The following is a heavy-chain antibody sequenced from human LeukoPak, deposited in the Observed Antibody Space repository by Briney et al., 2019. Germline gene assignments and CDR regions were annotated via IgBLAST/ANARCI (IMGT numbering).Heavy chain of an antibody. Sequence: PGGSLRLSCAASGFTFSSYAMSWVRQTPGKGLEWVSTISGSGGSTYYADSVKGRFTISRDNSKNTLYLQMNSLRAEDTAVYYCAKAPLTRYGDYVGVAVGMDYWGQGTLVTVSS. CDR3: AKAPLTRYGDYVGVAVGMDY. CDR1: GFTFSSYA. CDR2: ISGSGGST. J-gene: IGHJ4*02. V-gene: IGHV3-23*01. D-gene: IGHD4-17*01.